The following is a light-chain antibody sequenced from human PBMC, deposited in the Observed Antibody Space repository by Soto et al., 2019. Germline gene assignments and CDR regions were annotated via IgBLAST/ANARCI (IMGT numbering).Light chain of an antibody. CDR1: QSLVHSDGNTY. CDR3: MQTTQFPHT. CDR2: KTS. V-gene: IGKV2-24*01. Sequence: DIVMTQTPVSSPVSLGQPASISCRSSQSLVHSDGNTYLSWLQQRPGQPPRLLIYKTSDRLSGVPDRFSGRGAGTDFTLKIIRVDAEDVGVHFCMQTTQFPHTFGQGTKLEMK. J-gene: IGKJ2*01.